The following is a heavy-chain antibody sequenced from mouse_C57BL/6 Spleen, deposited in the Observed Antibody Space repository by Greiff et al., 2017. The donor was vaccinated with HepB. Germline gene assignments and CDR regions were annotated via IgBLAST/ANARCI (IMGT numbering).Heavy chain of an antibody. CDR2: IDPETGGT. V-gene: IGHV1-15*01. J-gene: IGHJ4*01. CDR3: TRYPRNPKYYYAMDY. Sequence: QVQLKQSGAELVRPGASVTLSCKASGYTFTDYEMHWVKQTPVHGLEWIGAIDPETGGTAYNQKFKGKAILTADKSSSTAYMELRSLTSEDSAVYYCTRYPRNPKYYYAMDYWGQGTSVTVSS. CDR1: GYTFTDYE. D-gene: IGHD1-3*01.